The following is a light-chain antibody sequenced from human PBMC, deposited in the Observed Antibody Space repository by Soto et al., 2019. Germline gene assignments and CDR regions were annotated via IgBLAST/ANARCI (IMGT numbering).Light chain of an antibody. J-gene: IGKJ1*01. V-gene: IGKV3-11*01. CDR3: HQRQSWPRT. Sequence: EIGLTQSPATLSSSPGERATLSCRASQTVNSRLAWYQHKPGQAPRLLIYHTSNRATGIPARFSGSGSGTGFTLTISSLEPEDFAVYYCHQRQSWPRTFGQGTKVDIK. CDR1: QTVNSR. CDR2: HTS.